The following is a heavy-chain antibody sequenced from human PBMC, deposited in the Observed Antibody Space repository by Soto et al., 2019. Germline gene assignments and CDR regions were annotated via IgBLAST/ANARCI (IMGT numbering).Heavy chain of an antibody. CDR2: MNPNTGYT. CDR1: GYTVTGYD. J-gene: IGHJ6*02. Sequence: ASVKVSCKASGYTVTGYDIHWVRQATGQGLEWMGWMNPNTGYTANAQKFQGRVTMTRNISISTVYMELSSLSSEDTAVYYCAREITIFGVVNYYYYGMDVWGQGTTVTVSS. CDR3: AREITIFGVVNYYYYGMDV. D-gene: IGHD3-3*01. V-gene: IGHV1-8*01.